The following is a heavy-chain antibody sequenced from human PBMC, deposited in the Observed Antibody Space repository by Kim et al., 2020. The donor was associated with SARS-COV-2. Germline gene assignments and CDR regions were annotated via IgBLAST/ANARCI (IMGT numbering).Heavy chain of an antibody. J-gene: IGHJ5*02. D-gene: IGHD3-10*01. CDR3: ARRYYYSTELDP. CDR2: T. V-gene: IGHV5-51*01. Sequence: TRYTPSFQGHVTISADNSINTVYLRWSSLRASDTAIYYCARRYYYSTELDPWGQGTMVTVSS.